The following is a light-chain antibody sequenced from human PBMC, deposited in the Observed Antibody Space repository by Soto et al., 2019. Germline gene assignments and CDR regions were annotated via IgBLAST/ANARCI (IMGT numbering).Light chain of an antibody. Sequence: ELVLTQSPGTLSLSPGERATLSCGASQSVSSSSLAWYQQKPGQAPRLLIYGASSRATGIPDRVSGSGSGTDFTLTISRLEPEDFAVYFCQQYGSSPWTFGQGTKV. J-gene: IGKJ1*01. V-gene: IGKV3-20*01. CDR2: GAS. CDR3: QQYGSSPWT. CDR1: QSVSSSS.